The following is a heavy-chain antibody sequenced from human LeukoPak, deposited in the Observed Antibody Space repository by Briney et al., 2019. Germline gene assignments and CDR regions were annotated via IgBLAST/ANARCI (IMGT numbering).Heavy chain of an antibody. CDR2: VYSGGTT. J-gene: IGHJ4*02. CDR3: ARGGGYYFSFDS. V-gene: IGHV4-4*07. D-gene: IGHD3-22*01. Sequence: SETLSLTCSVSGGSTSTHYWTWIRQPAGKGLEWIGRVYSGGTTNYNPSLKSRVTMSVDTSNHQFSPRLSPVTAADTAVYYCARGGGYYFSFDSWGQGILVTVSS. CDR1: GGSTSTHY.